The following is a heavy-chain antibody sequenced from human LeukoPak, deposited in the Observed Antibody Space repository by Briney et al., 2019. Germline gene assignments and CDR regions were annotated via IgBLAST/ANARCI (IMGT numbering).Heavy chain of an antibody. CDR3: ARHSSSSPFDY. D-gene: IGHD2-2*01. V-gene: IGHV5-51*01. Sequence: GESLKISCKASGYSFSTYWIGWVRQMPGKGLEWMGIIYPGDSDTKYSPSFQGQATISADKSISTAYLQWSSLKASDTAMYYCARHSSSSPFDYWGQGTLVTVSS. CDR1: GYSFSTYW. CDR2: IYPGDSDT. J-gene: IGHJ4*02.